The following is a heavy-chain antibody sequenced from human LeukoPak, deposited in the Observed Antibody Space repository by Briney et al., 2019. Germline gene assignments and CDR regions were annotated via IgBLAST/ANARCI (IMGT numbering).Heavy chain of an antibody. CDR2: IYSGGSI. CDR1: GSTVSSNY. V-gene: IGHV3-53*01. D-gene: IGHD6-19*01. CDR3: EVSGRFQAKIY. Sequence: GGSLRLSCVTFGSTVSSNYMNWVRQAPGKGLEWVAVIYSGGSIDYADSVKGRFTISRDTSRRTLYLQMSNLRVEDTAVYYCEVSGRFQAKIYWGHGTRVIVSS. J-gene: IGHJ4*01.